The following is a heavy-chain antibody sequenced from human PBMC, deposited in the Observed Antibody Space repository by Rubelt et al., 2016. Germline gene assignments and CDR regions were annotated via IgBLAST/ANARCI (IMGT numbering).Heavy chain of an antibody. V-gene: IGHV1-46*01. D-gene: IGHD4-23*01. CDR3: ATFSGGNPHRNFDV. CDR2: IDPSGGTA. J-gene: IGHJ3*01. Sequence: QVQLVQSGAEVKKPGASVKVSCKASGYTFTSYYMHWVRQAPGQGLEWMGVIDPSGGTAAYAQRFQGRVTMTRDTSTTTVYMELLSLRSEDTAVYYCATFSGGNPHRNFDVWGQGTMVTVSS. CDR1: GYTFTSYY.